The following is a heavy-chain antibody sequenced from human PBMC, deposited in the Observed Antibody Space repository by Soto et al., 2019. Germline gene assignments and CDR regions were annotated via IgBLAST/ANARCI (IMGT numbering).Heavy chain of an antibody. J-gene: IGHJ5*02. Sequence: QVQLVQSGAAVKKPGASVKVSCKASGYTFTSSAMHWVRQAPGQRLEWMGWINAGNGKTKYSQKFQGRVTITRDTSASTSYMELSSLRSEDTAVYYCASGFRGSDADWFDPWGQRTLVTVSS. CDR2: INAGNGKT. CDR1: GYTFTSSA. V-gene: IGHV1-3*01. CDR3: ASGFRGSDADWFDP. D-gene: IGHD2-21*02.